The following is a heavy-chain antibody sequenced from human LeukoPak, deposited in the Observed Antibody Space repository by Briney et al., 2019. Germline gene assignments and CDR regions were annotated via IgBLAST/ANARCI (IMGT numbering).Heavy chain of an antibody. Sequence: SETLSLTCAVSGGSISSSNWWSWVRQPPGKGLEWIGEIYHSGSTNYNPSLKSRVTISVDKSKNQFSLKLSSVTAADTAVYYCASGYGDYYYYYYMDVWGKGTTVTVSS. CDR3: ASGYGDYYYYYYMDV. CDR1: GGSISSSNW. J-gene: IGHJ6*03. CDR2: IYHSGST. V-gene: IGHV4-4*02. D-gene: IGHD4-17*01.